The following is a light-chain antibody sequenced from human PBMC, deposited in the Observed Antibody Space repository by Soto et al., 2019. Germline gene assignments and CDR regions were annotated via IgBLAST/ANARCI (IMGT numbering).Light chain of an antibody. Sequence: QSALTQPASVSGSPGQSITIPCTGTSSDIGGYDYVSWYQQRPGKAPKLMIYDVTNRPSGVSNRFSGSKSGDTASLTISGLRAEDEADYYCSSYTSTNTPLVFGTGTKVTVL. V-gene: IGLV2-14*01. CDR3: SSYTSTNTPLV. CDR2: DVT. J-gene: IGLJ1*01. CDR1: SSDIGGYDY.